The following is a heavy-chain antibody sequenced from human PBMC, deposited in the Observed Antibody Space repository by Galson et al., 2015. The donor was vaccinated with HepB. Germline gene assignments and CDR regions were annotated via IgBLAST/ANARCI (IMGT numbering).Heavy chain of an antibody. CDR2: INAGNGNT. Sequence: SVKVSCKASGYTFTSYAMHWVRQAPGQRLEWMGWINAGNGNTKYSQKFQGRVTITRDTSASTAYMELSSLRSEDTAVYYCARVLSSGWPLYFDYWGQGTLVTVSS. V-gene: IGHV1-3*01. D-gene: IGHD6-19*01. J-gene: IGHJ4*02. CDR3: ARVLSSGWPLYFDY. CDR1: GYTFTSYA.